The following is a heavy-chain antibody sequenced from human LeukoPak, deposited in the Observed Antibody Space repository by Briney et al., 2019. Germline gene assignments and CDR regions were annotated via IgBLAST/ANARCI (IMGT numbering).Heavy chain of an antibody. CDR3: ARQGRSVPAAANY. CDR2: IYPDDSDI. J-gene: IGHJ4*02. D-gene: IGHD2-15*01. V-gene: IGHV5-51*01. Sequence: PGESLKISCKGSGYSFTSYWIGWVRQMPGKGLEWMGIIYPDDSDIRYSPSFQGQVTISADKSISAAYLQWSSLKASDTAMYYCARQGRSVPAAANYWGQGTLVTVSS. CDR1: GYSFTSYW.